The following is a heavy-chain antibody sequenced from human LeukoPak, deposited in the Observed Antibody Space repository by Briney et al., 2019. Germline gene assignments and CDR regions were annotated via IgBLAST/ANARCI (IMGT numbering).Heavy chain of an antibody. D-gene: IGHD3-22*01. J-gene: IGHJ4*02. CDR2: ISGSGDNT. CDR1: GFTFSCYA. CDR3: AKGSYYDSSGSFYFDY. V-gene: IGHV3-23*01. Sequence: GGSLRLSCAASGFTFSCYAMSWVRQAPGKGLEWVSGISGSGDNTYYADSVKGRFTISRDNSKNTLYVQVNSLGTEDTAAYYCAKGSYYDSSGSFYFDYWGQGTLVTVSS.